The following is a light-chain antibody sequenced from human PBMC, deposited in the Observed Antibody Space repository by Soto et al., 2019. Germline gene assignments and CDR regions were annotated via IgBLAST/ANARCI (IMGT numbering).Light chain of an antibody. CDR2: DAS. CDR3: QQYDSVLGT. V-gene: IGKV1-5*01. J-gene: IGKJ1*01. CDR1: QSISHW. Sequence: DIQMNQSPATLSASVGDSVTITCRASQSISHWLAWYQQKPGKAPKFLIYDASSLESGVPSRFSGSGSGTEFTLTISSLQPDDFATYYCQQYDSVLGTFGPGTKVDIK.